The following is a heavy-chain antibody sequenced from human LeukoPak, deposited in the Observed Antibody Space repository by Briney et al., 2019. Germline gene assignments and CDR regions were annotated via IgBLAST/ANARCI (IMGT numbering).Heavy chain of an antibody. Sequence: GGSLRLSCAASGFTFSSCWMRWVRQAPGKGLEWVANIKQDGSEKYYVDSVKGRFTISRDNAKNSLYLQMNSLRAEDTAVYYCARGSAAGTDYWGQGTLVTVSS. J-gene: IGHJ4*02. CDR3: ARGSAAGTDY. CDR2: IKQDGSEK. V-gene: IGHV3-7*01. CDR1: GFTFSSCW. D-gene: IGHD6-13*01.